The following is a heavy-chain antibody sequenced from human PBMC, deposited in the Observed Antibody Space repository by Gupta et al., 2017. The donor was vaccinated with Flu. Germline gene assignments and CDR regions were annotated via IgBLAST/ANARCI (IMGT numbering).Heavy chain of an antibody. CDR3: ANRGWVRQVGFGS. D-gene: IGHD1-26*01. V-gene: IGHV3-23*01. J-gene: IGHJ5*02. CDR2: IGGSGDGT. Sequence: EVQLLESGGALVQPGGSLRLSCAASGFTFSNYALNWVRQAPGKGLEWVSSIGGSGDGTSYADSVKGRFTISRDNSKNMLYLQMNSLRADDTAMYYCANRGWVRQVGFGSWGQGTLVTVSS. CDR1: GFTFSNYA.